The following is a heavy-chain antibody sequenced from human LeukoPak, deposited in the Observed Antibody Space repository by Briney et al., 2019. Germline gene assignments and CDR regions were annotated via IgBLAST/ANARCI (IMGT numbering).Heavy chain of an antibody. J-gene: IGHJ3*02. CDR1: GYTFTSYG. D-gene: IGHD3-22*01. CDR2: ISAYNGNT. CDR3: AGAYYYDSSGNFDAFDI. Sequence: ASVKVSCKASGYTFTSYGISWVRQAPGQGLEWMGWISAYNGNTNYAQKLQGRVTMTTDTSTSTAYMELRSLRSDDTAVYYCAGAYYYDSSGNFDAFDIWGQGTMVTVSS. V-gene: IGHV1-18*01.